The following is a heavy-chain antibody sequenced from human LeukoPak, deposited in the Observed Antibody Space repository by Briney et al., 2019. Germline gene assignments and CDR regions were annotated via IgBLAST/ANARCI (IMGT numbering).Heavy chain of an antibody. CDR2: ISAYNGNT. Sequence: ASVKVSCKASGYTFTSYGISWVRQAPGQGLEWMGWISAYNGNTNYAQKFQGRVTMTTDTSTSTAYMELRSLRSDDTAVYYCARDYYDSSGYYRFDYWGQGTLVTVSS. J-gene: IGHJ4*02. D-gene: IGHD3-22*01. CDR1: GYTFTSYG. V-gene: IGHV1-18*01. CDR3: ARDYYDSSGYYRFDY.